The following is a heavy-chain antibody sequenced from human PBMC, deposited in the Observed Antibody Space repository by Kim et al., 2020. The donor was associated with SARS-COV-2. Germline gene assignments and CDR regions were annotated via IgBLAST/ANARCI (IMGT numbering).Heavy chain of an antibody. CDR2: MRSKTYGGTT. J-gene: IGHJ4*02. CDR1: GFTFGESP. V-gene: IGHV3-49*03. CDR3: TRDHPPNMVAPMY. Sequence: GGSLRLSCTASGFTFGESPMSWFRQAPGKGLEWVGFMRSKTYGGTTQYAASVRGRFTISRDDSETIAYLQMNSLKTEDTAVYYCTRDHPPNMVAPMYWGQGTLVTVSS. D-gene: IGHD5-12*01.